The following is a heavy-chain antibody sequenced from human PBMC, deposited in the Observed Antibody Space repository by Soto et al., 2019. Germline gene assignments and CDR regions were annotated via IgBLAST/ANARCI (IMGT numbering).Heavy chain of an antibody. D-gene: IGHD6-19*01. Sequence: PGGSLRLSCAASGFPFSSTDMTWVRQAPGKGLEWVSTIDGSGGTTYYADSVKGRFTISRDNAKNTLYLQMNSLRAEDTAVYYCARDLYSGSPFDPWGQGTLVTVSS. CDR2: IDGSGGTT. CDR1: GFPFSSTD. CDR3: ARDLYSGSPFDP. V-gene: IGHV3-23*01. J-gene: IGHJ5*02.